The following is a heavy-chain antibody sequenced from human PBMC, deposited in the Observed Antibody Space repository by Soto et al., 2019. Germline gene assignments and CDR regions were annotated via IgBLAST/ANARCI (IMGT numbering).Heavy chain of an antibody. CDR3: ARETGSHNWNDGLMEV. CDR1: GFSFSTFT. D-gene: IGHD1-20*01. J-gene: IGHJ6*02. CDR2: IDTSSRYM. V-gene: IGHV3-21*01. Sequence: EVQLVESGGGLVKPGGSLRLSCAASGFSFSTFTMNWVRQAPGKGLEWVSSIDTSSRYMYYADSVTGRFTISRDNAKQSVYLQMNSLRAEDTAVYYCARETGSHNWNDGLMEVWGQGTTVTVSS.